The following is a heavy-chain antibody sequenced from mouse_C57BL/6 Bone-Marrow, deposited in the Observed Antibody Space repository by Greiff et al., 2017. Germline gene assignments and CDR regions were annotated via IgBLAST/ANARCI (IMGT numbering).Heavy chain of an antibody. J-gene: IGHJ2*01. CDR2: IRLKSDNYAT. Sequence: EVKLVESGGGLVQPGGSMKLSCVASGFTFSNYWMNWVRQSPEKGLEWAAQIRLKSDNYATHYAESVKGRFTISRDDSKSSVSLQTNNLRAEDTGIYYCTPLFSPVDYWVQGTPLTVSS. CDR3: TPLFSPVDY. CDR1: GFTFSNYW. D-gene: IGHD6-1*01. V-gene: IGHV6-3*01.